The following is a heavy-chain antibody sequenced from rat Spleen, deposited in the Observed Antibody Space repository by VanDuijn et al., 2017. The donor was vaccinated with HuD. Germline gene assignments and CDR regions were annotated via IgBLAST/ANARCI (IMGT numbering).Heavy chain of an antibody. Sequence: VQLVESGGGLVQPGRSLKLSCAASGFTFSNYYMAWVRQPPGKGLDWMGVIWGNGDSNYNSALKSRLSISRDTSKNQVYLKMNSLQTDETAIYFCTRSWGYYYDGSPQWFAYWGQGTLVTVSS. J-gene: IGHJ3*01. D-gene: IGHD1-12*03. CDR3: TRSWGYYYDGSPQWFAY. V-gene: IGHV2-13*01. CDR1: GFTFSNYY. CDR2: IWGNGDS.